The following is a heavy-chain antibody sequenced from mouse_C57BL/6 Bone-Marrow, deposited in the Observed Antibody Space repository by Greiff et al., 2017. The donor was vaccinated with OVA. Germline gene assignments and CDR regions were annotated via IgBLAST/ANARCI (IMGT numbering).Heavy chain of an antibody. J-gene: IGHJ3*01. CDR3: ARLWY. D-gene: IGHD1-1*02. Sequence: EVHLVESGGGLVKPGGSLKLSCAASGFTFSDYGMHWVRQAPEKGLEWVAYISRGSSTIYYADTVKGRFTISRDNAKNTLFLQLTSLGSEDTAMYYCARLWYWGQGTLVTVSA. V-gene: IGHV5-17*01. CDR1: GFTFSDYG. CDR2: ISRGSSTI.